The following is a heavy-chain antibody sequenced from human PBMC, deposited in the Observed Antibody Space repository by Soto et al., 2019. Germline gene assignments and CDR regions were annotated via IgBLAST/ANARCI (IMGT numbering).Heavy chain of an antibody. CDR1: GFTFSSYG. J-gene: IGHJ6*02. CDR3: ARDRTVTGYYYYGMDV. D-gene: IGHD4-17*01. Sequence: GGSLRLSCAASGFTFSSYGMHWVRQAPGKGLEWVAVIWYDGSNKYYADSVKGRFTISRDNSKNPLYLQMNSLRAEDTAVYYCARDRTVTGYYYYGMDVWGQGTTVTVSS. CDR2: IWYDGSNK. V-gene: IGHV3-33*01.